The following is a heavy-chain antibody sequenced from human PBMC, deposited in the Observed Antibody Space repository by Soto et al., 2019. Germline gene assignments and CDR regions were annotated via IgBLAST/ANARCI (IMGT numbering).Heavy chain of an antibody. CDR1: GGSFSGYY. Sequence: TSETLSLTCAVYGGSFSGYYWSWIRQPPEKGQEWIGEINHSGSTNYNPSPTSRVXISVDTSKNQSSLKLSSVTAADTAVYYCARGFYNSSGYYYVLSAFDFWGQGTMVTVSS. J-gene: IGHJ3*01. CDR3: ARGFYNSSGYYYVLSAFDF. V-gene: IGHV4-34*01. CDR2: INHSGST. D-gene: IGHD3-22*01.